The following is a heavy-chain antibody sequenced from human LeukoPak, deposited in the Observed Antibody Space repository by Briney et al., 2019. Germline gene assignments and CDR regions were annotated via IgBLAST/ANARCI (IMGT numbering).Heavy chain of an antibody. CDR2: ISAYNGNT. Sequence: GASVKVSCKASGYTFTSYGISWVRQAPGQGLEWMGWISAYNGNTNYAQKLQGRVTMTTDTSTSTAYMELRSLRSDDTAVYYCARVGCSSTSCYSPNMDVWGKGTTVTVSS. V-gene: IGHV1-18*01. CDR1: GYTFTSYG. D-gene: IGHD2-2*02. CDR3: ARVGCSSTSCYSPNMDV. J-gene: IGHJ6*03.